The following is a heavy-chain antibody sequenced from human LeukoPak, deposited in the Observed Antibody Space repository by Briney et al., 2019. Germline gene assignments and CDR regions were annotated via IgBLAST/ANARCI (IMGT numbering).Heavy chain of an antibody. J-gene: IGHJ3*01. CDR1: GFTFSSHS. Sequence: PGGSLRLSCAASGFTFSSHSMNWVRQAPGKGLEWLSYINSGSGNIYYRDSVKGRFTISRDNAQNSLYLQMDSLRAEDTAVYYWGREDDDWGPNTLDVWGQGTVVTVAS. D-gene: IGHD7-27*01. CDR3: GREDDDWGPNTLDV. CDR2: INSGSGNI. V-gene: IGHV3-48*01.